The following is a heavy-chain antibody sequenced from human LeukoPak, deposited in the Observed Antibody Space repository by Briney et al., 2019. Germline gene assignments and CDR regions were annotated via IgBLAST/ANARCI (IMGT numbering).Heavy chain of an antibody. V-gene: IGHV4-4*07. J-gene: IGHJ4*02. CDR1: GGSISSYY. CDR2: IYTSGST. CDR3: ASHCSSTSCPGY. Sequence: SETLSLTCTVSGGSISSYYWSWIRQPAGKGLEWTGRIYTSGSTNYNPSLKSRVTMSVDTSKNQFSLKLSSVTAADTAVYYCASHCSSTSCPGYWGQGTLVTVSS. D-gene: IGHD2-2*01.